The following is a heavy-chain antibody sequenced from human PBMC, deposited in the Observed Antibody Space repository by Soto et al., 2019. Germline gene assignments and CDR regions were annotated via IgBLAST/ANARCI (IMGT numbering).Heavy chain of an antibody. CDR2: INHSGST. J-gene: IGHJ4*02. CDR3: ARGSYYYDSSGYYHY. CDR1: GGSFSGYY. V-gene: IGHV4-34*01. Sequence: SETLSLTCAVYGGSFSGYYWSWIRQPPGKGLEWIGEINHSGSTNYNPSLKSRVTISVDTSKNQFSLKLSSVTAADSAVYFFARGSYYYDSSGYYHYWGQGTLVTVSS. D-gene: IGHD3-22*01.